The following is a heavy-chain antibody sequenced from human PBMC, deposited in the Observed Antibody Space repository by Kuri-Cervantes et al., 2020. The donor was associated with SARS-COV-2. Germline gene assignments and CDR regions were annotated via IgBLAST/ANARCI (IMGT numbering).Heavy chain of an antibody. J-gene: IGHJ6*02. D-gene: IGHD3-3*01. Sequence: ASVKVSCKASGYTFTGYYMHWVRQAPGQGLEWMGWINPNSGGTNYAQKFQGRVTMTRDTSISTAHMELSRLRSDDTAVYYCARDVLRFLEWLDYYYYYGMDVWGQGTTVTVSS. CDR3: ARDVLRFLEWLDYYYYYGMDV. CDR1: GYTFTGYY. V-gene: IGHV1-2*02. CDR2: INPNSGGT.